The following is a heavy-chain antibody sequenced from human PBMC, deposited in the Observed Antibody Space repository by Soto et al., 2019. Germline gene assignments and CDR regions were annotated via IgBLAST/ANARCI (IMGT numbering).Heavy chain of an antibody. V-gene: IGHV1-18*01. CDR1: GYTFTSYG. Sequence: ASVKVSCKASGYTFTSYGISWVRQAPGQGLEWMRWISAYNGNTNYAQKLQGRVTMTTDTSTITAYMELRSLRSDDTAVYYCARQPVAGIDFFDYWSQGTLVTVSS. CDR3: ARQPVAGIDFFDY. CDR2: ISAYNGNT. J-gene: IGHJ4*02. D-gene: IGHD6-19*01.